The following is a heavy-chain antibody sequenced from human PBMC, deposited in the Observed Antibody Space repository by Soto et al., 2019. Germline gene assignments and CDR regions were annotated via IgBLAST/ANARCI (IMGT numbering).Heavy chain of an antibody. CDR1: GYPFSIYD. D-gene: IGHD3-22*01. Sequence: SVKVSCIAAGYPFSIYDMHWGREAPGQGLEWMGGIIPIFGTANYAQKFQGRVTITADESTSTAYMELSSLRSEDTAVYYCARTRDYDSSGPTGYWGQGTLVTVSS. V-gene: IGHV1-69*13. CDR3: ARTRDYDSSGPTGY. J-gene: IGHJ4*02. CDR2: IIPIFGTA.